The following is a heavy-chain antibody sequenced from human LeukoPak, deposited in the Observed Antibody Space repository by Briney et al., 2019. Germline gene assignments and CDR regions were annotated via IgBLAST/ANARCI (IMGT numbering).Heavy chain of an antibody. CDR1: GYTFTGYY. V-gene: IGHV1-18*04. J-gene: IGHJ4*02. CDR3: ARHYDSSGYYFSS. Sequence: GASVKVSCKASGYTFTGYYMHWVRQAPGQGLEWMGWISPYNGNTNHVQQLQGRVTMTTDTSTSTAYMELRSLRSDDTAVYYCARHYDSSGYYFSSWGQRTLVTVSS. CDR2: ISPYNGNT. D-gene: IGHD3-22*01.